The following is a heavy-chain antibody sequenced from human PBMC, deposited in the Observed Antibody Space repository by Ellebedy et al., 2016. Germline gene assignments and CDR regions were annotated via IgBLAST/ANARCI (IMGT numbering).Heavy chain of an antibody. D-gene: IGHD5-18*01. Sequence: GESLKISXAASGFTFSSYAMHWVRQAPGKGLEWVAVISYDGSNKYYADSVKGRFTISRDNSKNTLYLQMNSLRAEDTAVYYCARGTPKRGYGGGMDVWGQGTTVTVSS. CDR1: GFTFSSYA. J-gene: IGHJ6*02. CDR3: ARGTPKRGYGGGMDV. CDR2: ISYDGSNK. V-gene: IGHV3-30-3*01.